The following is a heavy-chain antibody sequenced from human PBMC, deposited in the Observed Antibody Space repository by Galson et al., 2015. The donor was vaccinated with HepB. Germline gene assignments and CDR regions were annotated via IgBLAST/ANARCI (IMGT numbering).Heavy chain of an antibody. CDR2: INPDGSET. Sequence: SLRLSCAASGFTFGDYAMNWVRQAPGKGLEWVANINPDGSETYYVASLKGRFTISRDNDKNSLYLQMDNLRVGDTAVYYCARRISLVRGIITRPDYYYGMDVWGQGTTVTVAS. CDR1: GFTFGDYA. V-gene: IGHV3-7*03. D-gene: IGHD3-10*01. CDR3: ARRISLVRGIITRPDYYYGMDV. J-gene: IGHJ6*02.